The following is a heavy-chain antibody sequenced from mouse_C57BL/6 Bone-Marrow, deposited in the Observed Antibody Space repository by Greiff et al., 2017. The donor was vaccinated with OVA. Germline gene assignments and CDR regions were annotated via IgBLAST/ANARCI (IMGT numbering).Heavy chain of an antibody. Sequence: EVKLQESGGDLVKPGGSLKLSCAASGFTFSSYGMSWVCQTPDKRLEWVATISSGGSYTYYPDSVKGRFTISRDNAKNTLYLQMSSLKSEDTAMYYCARHGDYGSFFDYWGQGTTLTVSS. CDR3: ARHGDYGSFFDY. V-gene: IGHV5-6*01. CDR1: GFTFSSYG. CDR2: ISSGGSYT. D-gene: IGHD1-1*01. J-gene: IGHJ2*01.